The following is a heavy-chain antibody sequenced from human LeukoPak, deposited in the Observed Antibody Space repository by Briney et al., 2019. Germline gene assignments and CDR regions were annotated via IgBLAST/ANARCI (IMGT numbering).Heavy chain of an antibody. CDR3: ARHGDYYDSSAYYDY. V-gene: IGHV4-39*01. CDR1: GGSISSSSYY. CDR2: IYYSGST. J-gene: IGHJ4*02. D-gene: IGHD3-22*01. Sequence: SETLSLTCTVSGGSISSSSYYWGWIRQPPGKGLEWIGSIYYSGSTYYNPSLKSRVTISVDTSKNQFSLRLGSVTAADTAVYYCARHGDYYDSSAYYDYWGQGTLVTVSS.